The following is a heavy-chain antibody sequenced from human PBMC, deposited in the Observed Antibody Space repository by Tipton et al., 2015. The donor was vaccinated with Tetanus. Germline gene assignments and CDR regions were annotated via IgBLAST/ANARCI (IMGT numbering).Heavy chain of an antibody. J-gene: IGHJ5*02. CDR2: IHYSGNP. D-gene: IGHD6-6*01. CDR1: GDPISGDY. CDR3: AKIPPASGAARPNWFDP. V-gene: IGHV4-59*01. Sequence: TLSLTCTVSGDPISGDYWSWIRQPPGKGLEWIGYIHYSGNPNYNPSLKSRVTISVDTSRNQFSFSLKLSSVTVADTAVYYCAKIPPASGAARPNWFDPWGQGTLVTVSS.